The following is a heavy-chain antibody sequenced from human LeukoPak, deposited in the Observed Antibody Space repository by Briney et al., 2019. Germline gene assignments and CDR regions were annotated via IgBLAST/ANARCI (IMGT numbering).Heavy chain of an antibody. J-gene: IGHJ5*02. D-gene: IGHD3-22*01. Sequence: PSETLSLTCAVSGGSITRTNWWPWVRQPPGKGLEWIGEVYHNGRTNYNPSLQSRITISVDRSKNQFSLNLTSVTAADTAIYYCARDWDGRDSDRSGYYPRWFDPWGQGALVTVSS. CDR2: VYHNGRT. CDR3: ARDWDGRDSDRSGYYPRWFDP. CDR1: GGSITRTNW. V-gene: IGHV4-4*02.